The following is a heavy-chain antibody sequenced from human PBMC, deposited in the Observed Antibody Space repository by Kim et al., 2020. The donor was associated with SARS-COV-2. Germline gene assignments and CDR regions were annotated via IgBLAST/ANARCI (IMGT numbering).Heavy chain of an antibody. Sequence: ASVKVSCKASGYTFTSYAMHWVRQAPGQRLEWMGWINAGNGNTKYSQKFQGRVTITRDTSASTAYMELSSLRSEDTAVYYCARGYYYDSSGYYGEFDYWGQGTLVTVSS. CDR3: ARGYYYDSSGYYGEFDY. CDR2: INAGNGNT. CDR1: GYTFTSYA. V-gene: IGHV1-3*01. D-gene: IGHD3-22*01. J-gene: IGHJ4*02.